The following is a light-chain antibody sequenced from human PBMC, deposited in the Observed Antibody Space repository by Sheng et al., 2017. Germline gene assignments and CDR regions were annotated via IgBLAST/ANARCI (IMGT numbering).Light chain of an antibody. CDR2: DVS. CDR3: QQYNDLPFT. V-gene: IGKV1-33*01. CDR1: QDISHY. Sequence: DIQMTQSPSSLSASVGDRVTITCRASQDISHYLAWFQQKPGKAPKLLIYDVSNLETGVTSRFSGSGSGTNFNFSINSLQPEDIATYFCQQYNDLPFTFGPGTTVDIK. J-gene: IGKJ3*01.